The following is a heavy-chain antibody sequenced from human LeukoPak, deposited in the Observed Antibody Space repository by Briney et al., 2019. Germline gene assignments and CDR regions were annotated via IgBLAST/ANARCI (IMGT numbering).Heavy chain of an antibody. V-gene: IGHV3-23*01. Sequence: GGSLRLSCAASGVTFSTYGMSWVRQAPGKGLEWVSVISASGGDAAYADSVRGRFTISRDNSKNTLYLHMDSLRVEDTAVYYCAKDWRVNNTPNDFWGQGALVTVSS. D-gene: IGHD3-22*01. CDR3: AKDWRVNNTPNDF. CDR1: GVTFSTYG. CDR2: ISASGGDA. J-gene: IGHJ4*02.